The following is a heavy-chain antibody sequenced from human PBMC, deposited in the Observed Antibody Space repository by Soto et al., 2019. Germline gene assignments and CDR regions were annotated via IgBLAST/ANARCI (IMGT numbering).Heavy chain of an antibody. CDR3: ARAVDSSGWADCDAFDI. Sequence: SETLSLTCTVSGGSISSGDYYWSWIRQPPGKGLEWIGYIYYSGSTYYNPSLKSRVTISVDTSKNQFSLKLSSVTAADTAVYYCARAVDSSGWADCDAFDIWGQGTMVT. V-gene: IGHV4-30-4*01. D-gene: IGHD6-19*01. CDR1: GGSISSGDYY. CDR2: IYYSGST. J-gene: IGHJ3*02.